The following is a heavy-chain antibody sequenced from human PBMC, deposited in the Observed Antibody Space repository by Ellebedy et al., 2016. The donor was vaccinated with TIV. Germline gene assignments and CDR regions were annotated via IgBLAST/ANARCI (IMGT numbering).Heavy chain of an antibody. D-gene: IGHD3-10*01. V-gene: IGHV4-59*01. Sequence: MPSETLSLTCTVSGGSISSYYWSWIRQPQGKGLEWIGYIYYSGSTNYNHSLKSRVTISVDTSKNQFSLKLNSVTAADTAVYYCASSLTMLRGGMDVWGQGTTVTVSS. J-gene: IGHJ6*02. CDR3: ASSLTMLRGGMDV. CDR1: GGSISSYY. CDR2: IYYSGST.